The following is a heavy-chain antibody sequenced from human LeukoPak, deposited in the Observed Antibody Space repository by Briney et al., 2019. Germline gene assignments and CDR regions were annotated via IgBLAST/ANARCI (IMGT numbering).Heavy chain of an antibody. J-gene: IGHJ4*02. CDR2: MNPNSGNT. D-gene: IGHD3-10*01. V-gene: IGHV1-8*01. Sequence: ASVKVSCKASGYTFTSHGINWVRQATGQGLEWMGWMNPNSGNTGYAQKFQGRVTMTRNTSISTAYMELSSLRSEDTAVYYCAREKKGSGSYRKFDYWGQGTLVTVSS. CDR1: GYTFTSHG. CDR3: AREKKGSGSYRKFDY.